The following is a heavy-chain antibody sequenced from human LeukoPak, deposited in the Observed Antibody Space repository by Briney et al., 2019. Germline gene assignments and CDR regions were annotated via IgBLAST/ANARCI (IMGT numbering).Heavy chain of an antibody. Sequence: GGSLRLSCAASGFTSSSYAMSWVRQAPGKGLEWVSAISGSGGSTYYADSVKGRFTISRDNSKNTLYLQMNSLRAEDTAVYYCAKGYGSGSSDIMDVWGQGTTVTVSS. V-gene: IGHV3-23*01. D-gene: IGHD3-10*01. CDR3: AKGYGSGSSDIMDV. CDR2: ISGSGGST. J-gene: IGHJ6*02. CDR1: GFTSSSYA.